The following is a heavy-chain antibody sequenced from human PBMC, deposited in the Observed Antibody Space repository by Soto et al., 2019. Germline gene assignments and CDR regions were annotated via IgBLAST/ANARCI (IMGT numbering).Heavy chain of an antibody. J-gene: IGHJ4*02. D-gene: IGHD2-15*01. CDR3: ARVYGGSYYYSTADY. Sequence: QVQLQQWGAGLLKPSETLSLTCAVYGGSFSGYYWSWIRQPPGKGLEWIGEINHSGSTNYNPSLKSRVTISVDTSNNQFSLKLSSVTAADTAVYYSARVYGGSYYYSTADYWGQGTLVTVSS. CDR1: GGSFSGYY. CDR2: INHSGST. V-gene: IGHV4-34*01.